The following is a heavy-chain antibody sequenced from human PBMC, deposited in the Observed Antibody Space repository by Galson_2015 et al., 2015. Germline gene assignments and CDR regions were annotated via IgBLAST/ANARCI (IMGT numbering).Heavy chain of an antibody. CDR3: AKTRRPYGNGGGCHHFDH. V-gene: IGHV3-23*01. J-gene: IGHJ4*02. CDR2: ISVSGGTT. Sequence: SLRLSCAVSGFSFSMYAMSWVRQAPGKGLEWVSVISVSGGTTYYADSVKGRSTVSRDSSLYLQMNSLTVDDTGVYYCAKTRRPYGNGGGCHHFDHLGQGT. CDR1: GFSFSMYA. D-gene: IGHD2-15*01.